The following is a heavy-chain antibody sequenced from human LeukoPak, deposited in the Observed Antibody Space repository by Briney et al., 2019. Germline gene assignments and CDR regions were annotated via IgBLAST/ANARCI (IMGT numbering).Heavy chain of an antibody. CDR1: GGSISSYY. CDR2: IYTSGST. D-gene: IGHD5-18*01. Sequence: SETLSLTCTVSGGSISSYYWSWIRQPAGKGLEWIGRIYTSGSTNYNPSLKSRVTISVDKSKNQFSLKLSSVTAADTAVYYCARGYSYGYCFDYWGQGTLVTVSS. CDR3: ARGYSYGYCFDY. V-gene: IGHV4-4*07. J-gene: IGHJ4*02.